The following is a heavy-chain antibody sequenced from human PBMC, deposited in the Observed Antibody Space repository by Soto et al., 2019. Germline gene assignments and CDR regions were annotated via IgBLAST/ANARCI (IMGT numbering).Heavy chain of an antibody. V-gene: IGHV3-23*01. CDR1: GFTFSSYS. J-gene: IGHJ4*02. CDR2: ISGSGGST. CDR3: AKVINYYGSGSYSDDY. D-gene: IGHD3-10*01. Sequence: GGSLRPSWSASGFTFSSYSMSGVRQAPGKGLEWVSAISGSGGSTYYADSVKGRFTISRDNSKNTRYLQMNSLRAEDTAVYYCAKVINYYGSGSYSDDYWGQGTLVTV.